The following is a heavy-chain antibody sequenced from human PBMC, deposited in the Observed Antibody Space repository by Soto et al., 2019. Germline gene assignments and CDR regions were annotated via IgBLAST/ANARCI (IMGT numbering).Heavy chain of an antibody. Sequence: QVQLVESGGGVVQPGASLRLSCAASGFRFSGFAMHWVRQAPGKGLEWVAVISFDGSEKFYVDSVKGRFSISRDDFHSXXXXXXXXXXXXXXXXXXXXXXXXXXXXXWDKSNYWGQGTLVNVSS. J-gene: IGHJ4*02. V-gene: IGHV3-30*04. CDR1: GFRFSGFA. CDR2: ISFDGSEK. D-gene: IGHD1-26*01. CDR3: XXXXXXXXXXWDKSNY.